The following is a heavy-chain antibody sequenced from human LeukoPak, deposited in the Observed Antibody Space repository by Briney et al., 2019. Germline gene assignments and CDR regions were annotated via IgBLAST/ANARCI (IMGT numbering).Heavy chain of an antibody. D-gene: IGHD1-26*01. J-gene: IGHJ4*02. V-gene: IGHV1-18*01. CDR3: ARDKYSGSSPCDY. Sequence: GASVKVSCKASGYTFTSHDINWVRQATGQGLEWMGWISAYNGNTNYAQKLQGRVTMTTDTSTSTAYMELRSLRSGDTAVHYCARDKYSGSSPCDYWGQGTLVTVSS. CDR1: GYTFTSHD. CDR2: ISAYNGNT.